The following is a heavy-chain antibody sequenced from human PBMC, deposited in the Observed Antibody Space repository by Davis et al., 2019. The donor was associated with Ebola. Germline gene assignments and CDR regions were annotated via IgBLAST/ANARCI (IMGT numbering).Heavy chain of an antibody. V-gene: IGHV3-48*01. Sequence: PGGSLRLSCAASGFMFSDYFMNWVRQAPGKGLEWVSYISGGSTTIYFADSVKGRFTVSRDNSKNTLYLQMNSLRAEDTAVYYCAKDLSFDFWSGYYYYGVDVWGQGTTVTVSS. D-gene: IGHD3-3*01. CDR1: GFMFSDYF. CDR3: AKDLSFDFWSGYYYYGVDV. CDR2: ISGGSTTI. J-gene: IGHJ6*02.